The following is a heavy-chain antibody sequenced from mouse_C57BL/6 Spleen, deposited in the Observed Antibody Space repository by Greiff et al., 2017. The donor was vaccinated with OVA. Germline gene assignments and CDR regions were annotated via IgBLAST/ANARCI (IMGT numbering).Heavy chain of an antibody. D-gene: IGHD2-2*01. J-gene: IGHJ4*01. CDR2: IDPSDSYT. V-gene: IGHV1-50*01. CDR1: GYTFTSYW. CDR3: ARYGYDYAMDY. Sequence: QVQLKQPGAELVKPGASVKLSCKASGYTFTSYWMQWVKQRPGQGLEWIGEIDPSDSYTNSNQKFKGKATLTVDTSSSTAYMQLSSLTSEDSAVYYCARYGYDYAMDYWGQGTSVTVSS.